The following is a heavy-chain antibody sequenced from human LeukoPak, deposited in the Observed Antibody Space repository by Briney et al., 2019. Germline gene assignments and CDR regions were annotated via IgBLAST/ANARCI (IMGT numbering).Heavy chain of an antibody. J-gene: IGHJ6*02. D-gene: IGHD2-2*01. CDR1: GYTFIDYY. CDR2: IKPNSGGT. V-gene: IGHV1-2*02. Sequence: GASVKVSCKASGYTFIDYYIHWVRQAPGHGLEWMGCIKPNSGGTNYAQNLQGRVTMTWDTSISTAYMDLSSLRSDDTAVYYCARDLLEVCSSTSCYHRGMDVWGQGTTVTVSS. CDR3: ARDLLEVCSSTSCYHRGMDV.